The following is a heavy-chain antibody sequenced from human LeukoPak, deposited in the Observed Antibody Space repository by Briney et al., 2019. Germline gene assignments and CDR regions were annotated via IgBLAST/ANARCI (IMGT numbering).Heavy chain of an antibody. CDR2: IYYSGST. V-gene: IGHV4-39*01. CDR1: GGSISSSSYY. D-gene: IGHD3-16*01. Sequence: SETLSLTCTVSGGSISSSSYYWGWIRQPPGKGLEWIGSIYYSGSTYYHPSLKSRVTISVDTSKNQFSLKLSSVTAADTAVYYCARPYYDYVWGSYGMNWFDPWGQGTLVTVSS. J-gene: IGHJ5*02. CDR3: ARPYYDYVWGSYGMNWFDP.